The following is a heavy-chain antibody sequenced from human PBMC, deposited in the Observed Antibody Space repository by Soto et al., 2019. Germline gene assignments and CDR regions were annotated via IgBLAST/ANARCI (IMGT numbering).Heavy chain of an antibody. CDR1: GGSISSGGYY. D-gene: IGHD6-6*01. CDR2: IYYSGST. CDR3: AREYSSSWGLKYFDY. V-gene: IGHV4-31*03. J-gene: IGHJ4*02. Sequence: QVQLQESGPRLVKPSQTLSLTCTVSGGSISSGGYYWSWIRQHPVKGLEWIGYIYYSGSTYYNPSLKSRVTISVDTSKNQFSLKLSSVTAADTAVYYCAREYSSSWGLKYFDYWGQGTLVTVSS.